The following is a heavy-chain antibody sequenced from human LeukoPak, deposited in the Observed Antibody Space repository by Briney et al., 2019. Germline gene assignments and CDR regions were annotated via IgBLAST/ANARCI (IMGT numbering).Heavy chain of an antibody. J-gene: IGHJ4*02. CDR3: ARDRYYDSSGNWDY. Sequence: ASVKVSCKASGYTFTSYGISWVRQAPGQGLEWMGWISAYNGNTNYAQNLQDRVTMTTDTSTSTAYMELRSLRSDDTAVYYCARDRYYDSSGNWDYWGQGTLVTVSS. V-gene: IGHV1-18*01. D-gene: IGHD3-22*01. CDR2: ISAYNGNT. CDR1: GYTFTSYG.